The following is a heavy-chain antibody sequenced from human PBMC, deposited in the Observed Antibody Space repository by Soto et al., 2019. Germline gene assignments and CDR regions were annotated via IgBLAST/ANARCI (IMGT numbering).Heavy chain of an antibody. D-gene: IGHD5-12*01. J-gene: IGHJ4*02. CDR1: GLTFSSYA. CDR2: ISGGGGSK. Sequence: PGGSLRLSCAASGLTFSSYAMSWVRQAPGKGLEWVSNISGGGGSKYYVDSVKGRFTISRDNSKNTLYLQMNSLRAEDTAVYYCARPDAEMATIHFDYWGQGTLVTVSS. CDR3: ARPDAEMATIHFDY. V-gene: IGHV3-23*01.